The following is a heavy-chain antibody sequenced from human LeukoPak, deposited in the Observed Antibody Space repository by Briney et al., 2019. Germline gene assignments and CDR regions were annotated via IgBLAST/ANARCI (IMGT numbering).Heavy chain of an antibody. CDR2: IYYSGST. CDR3: AILLPSLVVPAAFDY. Sequence: SETLSLTCTVSGGSISSYYWSWIRQPPGKGLEWIGYIYYSGSTNYNPSLKSRVTISVDTSKNQFSLKLSSVTAADTAVYYCAILLPSLVVPAAFDYWGQGTLVTVSS. D-gene: IGHD2-2*01. CDR1: GGSISSYY. J-gene: IGHJ4*02. V-gene: IGHV4-59*08.